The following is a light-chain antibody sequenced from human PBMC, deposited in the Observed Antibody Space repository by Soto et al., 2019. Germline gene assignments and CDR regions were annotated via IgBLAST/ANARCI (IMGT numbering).Light chain of an antibody. CDR3: GTWDSSLTTAV. CDR1: SSDIGSNF. CDR2: DNN. J-gene: IGLJ2*01. Sequence: QSVLTQPPSVSAAPGQKVTISCSGRSSDIGSNFVSWYQQPPGTAPKLLIYDNNKRPSGIPDRFSGSKSGTSATLGITGLQTGDEADYYCGTWDSSLTTAVFGGGTKLTVL. V-gene: IGLV1-51*01.